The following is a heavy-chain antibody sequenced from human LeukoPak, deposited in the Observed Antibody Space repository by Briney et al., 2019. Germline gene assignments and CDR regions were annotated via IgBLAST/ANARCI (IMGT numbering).Heavy chain of an antibody. CDR3: TRDRGKVDTMILVVIFDFLDY. CDR1: GYTFTSYY. J-gene: IGHJ4*02. V-gene: IGHV1-46*01. D-gene: IGHD3-22*01. CDR2: INPSGGST. Sequence: GASVKVSCKASGYTFTSYYMHWVRQAPGQGLEWMGIINPSGGSTRYAQKFQGRVTMTRDMSTSTVYMELSSLRSEDTAVYYYTRDRGKVDTMILVVIFDFLDYWGQGTLVTVSS.